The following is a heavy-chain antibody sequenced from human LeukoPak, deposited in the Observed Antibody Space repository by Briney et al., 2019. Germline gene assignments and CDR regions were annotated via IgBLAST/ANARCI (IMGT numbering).Heavy chain of an antibody. CDR3: ARNRCFWSGPTNDCFEN. V-gene: IGHV1-69*01. CDR2: IIPIFGTA. Sequence: SSVKVSCKASGGTFSSYAISWVRQAPGQGLEWMGGIIPIFGTANYAQKFQGRVTITADESTSTAYMELSSLRSEVTAVLYCARNRCFWSGPTNDCFENWGQGTMVNVSS. D-gene: IGHD3-3*01. J-gene: IGHJ3*02. CDR1: GGTFSSYA.